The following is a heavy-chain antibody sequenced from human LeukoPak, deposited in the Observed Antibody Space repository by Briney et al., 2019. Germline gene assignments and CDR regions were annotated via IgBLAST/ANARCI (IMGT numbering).Heavy chain of an antibody. CDR2: ISYDGSNK. D-gene: IGHD7-27*01. CDR3: VKASPAWDGMDV. J-gene: IGHJ6*02. Sequence: GGSLRLSCAASGFTFSSYGMHWVRQAPGKGLEWVAVISYDGSNKYYADSVKGRFTISRDNSKNTLYLQMNSLRAEDTAVYYCVKASPAWDGMDVWGQGTTVTVSS. CDR1: GFTFSSYG. V-gene: IGHV3-30*18.